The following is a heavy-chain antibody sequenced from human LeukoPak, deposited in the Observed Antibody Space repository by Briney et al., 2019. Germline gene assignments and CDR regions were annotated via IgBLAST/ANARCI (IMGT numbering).Heavy chain of an antibody. Sequence: PSETLSLTCTVSGGSISSSSYYWGWIRQPPGKGLEWIGSIYYSGSTYYNPSLKSRVTISVDTSKNRFSLKLSSVTAADTAVYYCVAGGYREYYFDYWGQGTLVTVSS. D-gene: IGHD3-22*01. CDR2: IYYSGST. CDR3: VAGGYREYYFDY. V-gene: IGHV4-39*01. CDR1: GGSISSSSYY. J-gene: IGHJ4*02.